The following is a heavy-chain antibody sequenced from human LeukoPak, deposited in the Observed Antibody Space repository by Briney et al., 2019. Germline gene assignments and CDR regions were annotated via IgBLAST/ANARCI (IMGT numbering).Heavy chain of an antibody. Sequence: GGSLRLSCPASGFSFSDYYMSWIRQAPGKGLEWVSYISGGGSYTNYADSVKGRFTISRDDAKNSLYLQMSSLRVEDTAVYFCARRRYSTSPLDYWGQGTLVTVSS. CDR1: GFSFSDYY. CDR2: ISGGGSYT. CDR3: ARRRYSTSPLDY. D-gene: IGHD6-6*01. J-gene: IGHJ4*02. V-gene: IGHV3-11*06.